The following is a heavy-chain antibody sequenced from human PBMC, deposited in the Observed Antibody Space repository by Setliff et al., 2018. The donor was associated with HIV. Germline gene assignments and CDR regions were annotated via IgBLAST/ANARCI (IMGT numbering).Heavy chain of an antibody. D-gene: IGHD3-10*01. CDR3: ARTEAYNNHEDY. V-gene: IGHV1-18*01. J-gene: IGHJ4*02. Sequence: ASVKVSCKTSGYKFNIFGVSWVRQAPGQGLEWMGWISGNNRITYYAQNFQSRVTLTTDTSTSTSNMELRSLRSDDTAVYYCARTEAYNNHEDYWGQGTQVTVSS. CDR2: ISGNNRIT. CDR1: GYKFNIFG.